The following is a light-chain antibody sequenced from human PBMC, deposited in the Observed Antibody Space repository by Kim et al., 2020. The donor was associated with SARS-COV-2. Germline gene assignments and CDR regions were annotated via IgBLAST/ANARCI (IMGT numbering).Light chain of an antibody. CDR3: ATWDDSLSGRI. J-gene: IGLJ2*01. CDR2: GNN. Sequence: GQRVTISRSGSSSNIGSNYVSWYQQLPGTAPKLLMSGNNQRPSGVPDRFSGSKSGTSASLAISGLRSEDEADYYCATWDDSLSGRIFGGGTQLTVL. V-gene: IGLV1-47*01. CDR1: SSNIGSNY.